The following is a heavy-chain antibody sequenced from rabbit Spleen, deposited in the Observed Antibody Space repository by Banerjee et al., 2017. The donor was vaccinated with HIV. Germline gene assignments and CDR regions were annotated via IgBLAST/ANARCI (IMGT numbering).Heavy chain of an antibody. D-gene: IGHD1-1*01. CDR2: IYAGSSGST. CDR3: ARDVGNIISFDL. CDR1: GFSFSSTYW. Sequence: QSLEESGGDLVKPGASLTLTCTASGFSFSSTYWICWVRQAPGKGLEWIACIYAGSSGSTYYASWAKGRFTISKTSSTTVTLQMTSLTAADTATYFCARDVGNIISFDLWGPGTLVTVS. V-gene: IGHV1S40*01. J-gene: IGHJ4*01.